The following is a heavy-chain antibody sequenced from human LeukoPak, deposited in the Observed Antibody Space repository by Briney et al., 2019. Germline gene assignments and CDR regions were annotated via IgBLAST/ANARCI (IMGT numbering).Heavy chain of an antibody. D-gene: IGHD3-22*01. J-gene: IGHJ4*02. CDR1: GFTFSSYW. Sequence: GGSLRLSCAASGFTFSSYWMHWVRQAPGKGLVWVSRINSDGSSTNYADSVKGRLTISRDNSKNTLYLEMNNLRAEGTAVYYCAKARSGYDYQVEYWGQGTLVTVSS. V-gene: IGHV3-74*01. CDR2: INSDGSST. CDR3: AKARSGYDYQVEY.